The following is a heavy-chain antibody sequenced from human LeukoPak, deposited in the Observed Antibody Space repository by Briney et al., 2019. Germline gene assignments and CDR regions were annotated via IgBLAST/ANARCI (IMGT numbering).Heavy chain of an antibody. CDR3: ARHRYGMDV. CDR2: IYYSGNT. CDR1: GGSISSYY. V-gene: IGHV4-59*08. J-gene: IGHJ6*02. Sequence: SETLSLTCTVSGGSISSYYWSWIRQSPGKGLEWIGYIYYSGNTNYNPSLKSRVTISVEKSKNQFSLKLSSVTAADTAVYYCARHRYGMDVWGQGTTVTVSS.